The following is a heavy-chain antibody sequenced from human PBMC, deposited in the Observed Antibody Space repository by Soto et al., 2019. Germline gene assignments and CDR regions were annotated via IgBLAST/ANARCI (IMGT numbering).Heavy chain of an antibody. CDR1: GYTFTGYY. CDR2: INPNSGGT. V-gene: IGHV1-2*04. CDR3: ARDSQNQAYYYGSGRDAYYYYYMDV. D-gene: IGHD3-10*01. Sequence: ASVKVSCKASGYTFTGYYMHWVRQAPGQGLEWMGWINPNSGGTNYAQKFQGWVTMTRDTSISTAYMELSRLRSDDTAVYYCARDSQNQAYYYGSGRDAYYYYYMDVWGKGTTVTVSS. J-gene: IGHJ6*03.